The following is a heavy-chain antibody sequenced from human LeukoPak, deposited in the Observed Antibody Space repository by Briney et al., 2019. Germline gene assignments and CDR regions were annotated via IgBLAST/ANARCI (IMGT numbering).Heavy chain of an antibody. CDR3: ARMSAVAGYPFDY. D-gene: IGHD6-19*01. J-gene: IGHJ4*02. CDR2: ISGSGGST. CDR1: GFTFSSYA. Sequence: GGSLRLSCAASGFTFSSYAMSWVRQAPGKGLEWVSAISGSGGSTYYADSVKGRFTISRDNSKNTLYLQMNSLRAEDTAVYYCARMSAVAGYPFDYWGQGTLVTVSS. V-gene: IGHV3-23*01.